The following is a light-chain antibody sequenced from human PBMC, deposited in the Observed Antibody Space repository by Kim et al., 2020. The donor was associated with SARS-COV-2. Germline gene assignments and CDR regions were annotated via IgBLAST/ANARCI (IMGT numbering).Light chain of an antibody. Sequence: LGQTVRITCQGDSLRSYYASWYQQKPGQAPVLVIYGRINRPSGIPDRFSGSSSGNTASLTITGAQAEDEADYYCDSRDSSGNHLVFGGGTQLTVL. CDR1: SLRSYY. J-gene: IGLJ3*02. V-gene: IGLV3-19*01. CDR3: DSRDSSGNHLV. CDR2: GRI.